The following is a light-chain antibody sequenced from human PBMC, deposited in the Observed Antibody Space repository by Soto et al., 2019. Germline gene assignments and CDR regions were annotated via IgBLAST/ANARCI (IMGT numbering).Light chain of an antibody. J-gene: IGLJ1*01. V-gene: IGLV2-14*01. CDR1: SSDVGGYNY. CDR2: DVS. CDR3: SSYTSSSTLEV. Sequence: QSALTQPASVSGSPGQSITISCTGTSSDVGGYNYVSWYQQHPGKAPKLMIYDVSNRPSGVSNRFSGSKSGNTASLIISGLQAEDEADYYCSSYTSSSTLEVFGTGTQLTVL.